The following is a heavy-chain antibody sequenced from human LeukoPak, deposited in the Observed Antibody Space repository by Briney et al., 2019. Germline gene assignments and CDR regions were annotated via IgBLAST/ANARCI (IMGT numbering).Heavy chain of an antibody. CDR3: ARFMRSGGSWYFDY. Sequence: GESLKISCKGSGYRFTRYLIGWVRPMPGKGLEWMGIIYPGDSDTRYSPSFQGQVTISADKSISTAYLQWSSLKASDTAMYYCARFMRSGGSWYFDYWGQGTLVTVSS. CDR2: IYPGDSDT. J-gene: IGHJ4*02. V-gene: IGHV5-51*06. D-gene: IGHD2-15*01. CDR1: GYRFTRYL.